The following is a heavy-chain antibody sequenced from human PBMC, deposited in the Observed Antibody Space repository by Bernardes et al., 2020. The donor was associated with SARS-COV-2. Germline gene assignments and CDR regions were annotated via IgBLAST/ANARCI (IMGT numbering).Heavy chain of an antibody. J-gene: IGHJ6*02. D-gene: IGHD3-16*01. V-gene: IGHV3-23*01. Sequence: GGSLRLSCAASGFTFSTYAMTWVRQAPGKGLEWVSTISATGGSTHYRDSAKGRFTISRDNSKNTLYLHMNSLRAEDTAIYYCIKDRESGGLWGGRESLGHLRPPGPLGRIYNYVMDVWGQGTTVTVSS. CDR1: GFTFSTYA. CDR2: ISATGGST. CDR3: IKDRESGGLWGGRESLGHLRPPGPLGRIYNYVMDV.